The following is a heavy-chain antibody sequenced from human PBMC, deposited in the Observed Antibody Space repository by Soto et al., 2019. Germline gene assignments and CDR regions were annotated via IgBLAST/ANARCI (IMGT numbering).Heavy chain of an antibody. J-gene: IGHJ4*02. CDR3: AKDMKWGGMTTIHYFDS. CDR2: ISANGDII. D-gene: IGHD4-17*01. V-gene: IGHV3-9*01. Sequence: GGSLRLSCVASGFTVDDYAMHWVRQAPGKGLEWVSGISANGDIIDYADSVKGRFTISRDNAKNSLFLQMNSLRPEDTALYYCAKDMKWGGMTTIHYFDSWGQGTQVTVSS. CDR1: GFTVDDYA.